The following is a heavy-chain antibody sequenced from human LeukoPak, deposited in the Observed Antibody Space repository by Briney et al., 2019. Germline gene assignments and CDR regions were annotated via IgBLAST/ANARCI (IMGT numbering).Heavy chain of an antibody. CDR1: GYAFTSYA. D-gene: IGHD1-26*01. CDR3: ARDSGSGSNDY. CDR2: ISAGNGNT. Sequence: ASVNVSCKASGYAFTSYAIHWVRQAPGQRLEWMGWISAGNGNTKYSQNFQGRVTFISNTSATTAFMELSSLRSEDAAVYYCARDSGSGSNDYWGQGTLVTVSS. J-gene: IGHJ4*02. V-gene: IGHV1-3*01.